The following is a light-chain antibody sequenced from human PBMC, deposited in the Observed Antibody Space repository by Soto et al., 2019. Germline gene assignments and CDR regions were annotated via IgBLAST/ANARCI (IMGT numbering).Light chain of an antibody. J-gene: IGKJ1*01. V-gene: IGKV1-27*01. CDR1: QGISNY. CDR3: QKYNSAPRT. CDR2: AAS. Sequence: DIQMTQSPSSLSASVGDRVTTTCQASQGISNYLAWYQQKPGKVPKLLIYAASTLQSGVPSRFSGSGSGTDFTLTISSLQPEDVATYYCQKYNSAPRTFGQGTKVDIK.